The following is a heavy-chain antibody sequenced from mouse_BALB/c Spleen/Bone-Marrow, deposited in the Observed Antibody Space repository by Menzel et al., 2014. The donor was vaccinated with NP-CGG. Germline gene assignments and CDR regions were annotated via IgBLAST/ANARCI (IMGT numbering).Heavy chain of an antibody. CDR1: GYPITSGYY. V-gene: IGHV3-6*02. Sequence: DVHLVESGPGLVKPSQSLSLPCSVTGYPITSGYYWNWIRQFPGNKLEWMGYIRYDGNDNYNPSLKNRISITRDTSKNQFFLKLNSVTTEDTATYYCARIPYDGYPSYWGQGTLVTVSA. CDR2: IRYDGND. D-gene: IGHD2-3*01. J-gene: IGHJ3*01. CDR3: ARIPYDGYPSY.